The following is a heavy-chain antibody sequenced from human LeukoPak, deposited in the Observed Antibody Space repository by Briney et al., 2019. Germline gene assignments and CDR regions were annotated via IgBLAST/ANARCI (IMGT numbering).Heavy chain of an antibody. D-gene: IGHD3-22*01. J-gene: IGHJ4*02. CDR3: ARDRTYYDSSGYFDY. CDR1: GGTFISYA. Sequence: SVKVSCKASGGTFISYAISWVRQAPGQGLEWMGGIIPIFGTANYAQKFQGRVTITTDESTSTAYMELSSLRSEDTAVYYCARDRTYYDSSGYFDYWGQGTLVTVSS. CDR2: IIPIFGTA. V-gene: IGHV1-69*05.